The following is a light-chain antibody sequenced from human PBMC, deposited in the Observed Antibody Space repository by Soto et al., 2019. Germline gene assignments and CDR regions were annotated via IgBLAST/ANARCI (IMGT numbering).Light chain of an antibody. CDR2: EVS. CDR1: RSDVGDNKY. Sequence: QSALTQPASVSGSPGQSISISCTGTRSDVGDNKYVSWYQHQPGKAPKLLIYEVSNRPPRVSNRFSGSKSGNTASLTISGLQAEDEADYYCSSFTGTYTFVFGAGTKVTVL. V-gene: IGLV2-14*01. J-gene: IGLJ1*01. CDR3: SSFTGTYTFV.